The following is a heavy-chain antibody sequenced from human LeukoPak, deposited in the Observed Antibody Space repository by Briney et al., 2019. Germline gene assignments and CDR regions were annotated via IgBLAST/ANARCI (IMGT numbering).Heavy chain of an antibody. V-gene: IGHV3-74*01. D-gene: IGHD5-18*01. CDR1: GFTFRSYW. CDR2: VIRDGSFT. CDR3: AREIVDTEGDY. Sequence: GGSLRLSCAASGFTFRSYWMHWVRQAPGKGLEWVSRVIRDGSFTSYADSVKGRFTISRDNAKNTLYLQMNSLRAEDTAVYYCAREIVDTEGDYWGQGTLVTVSS. J-gene: IGHJ4*02.